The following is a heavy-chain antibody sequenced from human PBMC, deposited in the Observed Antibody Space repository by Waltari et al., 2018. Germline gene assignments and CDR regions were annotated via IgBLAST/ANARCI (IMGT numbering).Heavy chain of an antibody. Sequence: QVQLQESGPGLVKPSETLSLTCTVSGGSISSYYWSWIRQPPGKGLEWIGYIYSSGSPNYNPALRSRVSISVDTSKNQFSLTVRSMTAADTAVYYCARDRGYQDYWGQGTLVTVSS. CDR2: IYSSGSP. J-gene: IGHJ4*02. CDR3: ARDRGYQDY. V-gene: IGHV4-59*01. D-gene: IGHD3-10*01. CDR1: GGSISSYY.